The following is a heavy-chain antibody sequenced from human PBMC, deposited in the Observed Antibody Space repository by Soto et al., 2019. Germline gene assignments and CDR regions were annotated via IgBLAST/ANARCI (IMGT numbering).Heavy chain of an antibody. CDR1: GFTFSSHA. Sequence: EVQLVESGGGLVQPGGSLKLSCAVSGFTFSSHAMNWVRQAPGKGLEWVADIHGTRSIKYYADSVKGRFTISRDNAKNSLYLQMDSLRDEDTALYYCARDARNADYEYWGQGTLVNVSS. V-gene: IGHV3-48*02. J-gene: IGHJ4*02. CDR3: ARDARNADYEY. CDR2: IHGTRSIK. D-gene: IGHD3-16*01.